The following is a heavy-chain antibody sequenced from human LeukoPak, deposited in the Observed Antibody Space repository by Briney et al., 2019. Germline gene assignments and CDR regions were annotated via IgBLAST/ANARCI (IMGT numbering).Heavy chain of an antibody. J-gene: IGHJ3*02. CDR3: ASLFLCYGCSSSSDSFNI. CDR2: ISSSSSYI. D-gene: IGHD6-6*01. V-gene: IGHV3-21*01. Sequence: GGSLRLSCAASGFTFSRYSMNWVRQAPGKGLERVSSISSSSSYIYYADSVKGRFTISRDNSKNTLFLQMNSLRAEDTAVYYCASLFLCYGCSSSSDSFNIWGQGTMVTVSS. CDR1: GFTFSRYS.